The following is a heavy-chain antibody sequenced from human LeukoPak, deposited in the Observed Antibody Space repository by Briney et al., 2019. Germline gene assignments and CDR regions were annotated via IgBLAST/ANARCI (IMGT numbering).Heavy chain of an antibody. CDR3: ARGSRGVTNMNWFDP. J-gene: IGHJ5*02. CDR1: GGSISSGGYY. V-gene: IGHV4-61*08. D-gene: IGHD3-10*01. Sequence: SETLSLTCTVSGGSISSGGYYWSWIRQPPGKGLEWIGYIYYSGSTNHNPSLKSRVTISVDTSKNQFSLKLSSVTAADTAVYYCARGSRGVTNMNWFDPWGQGTLVTVSS. CDR2: IYYSGST.